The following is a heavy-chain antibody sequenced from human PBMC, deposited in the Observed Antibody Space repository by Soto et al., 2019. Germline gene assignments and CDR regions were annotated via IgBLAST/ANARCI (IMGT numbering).Heavy chain of an antibody. Sequence: EVQLVESGGGLVQPGGSLRLSCAASGFSFSDHYMDWVRQAPGKGLEWVGRTRNKVYSYTTVYAASLRGRFTISRGDSGDALYLQMGSLKTDDTAVYYCVTSIPSSKWSGFASWGQGTLVTVSS. CDR2: TRNKVYSYTT. J-gene: IGHJ4*02. CDR1: GFSFSDHY. V-gene: IGHV3-72*01. CDR3: VTSIPSSKWSGFAS. D-gene: IGHD2-15*01.